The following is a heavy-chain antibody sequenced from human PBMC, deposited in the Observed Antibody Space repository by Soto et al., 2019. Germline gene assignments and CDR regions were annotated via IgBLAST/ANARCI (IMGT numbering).Heavy chain of an antibody. CDR2: IWYDGSNK. D-gene: IGHD5-12*01. CDR3: ARDRVATILGYYYYGMDV. Sequence: GGSLRLSCAASGFTFSSYGMHWVRQAPGKGLEWVAVIWYDGSNKYYADSVKGRFTISRDNSKNTLYLQMNSLRAEDTAVYYCARDRVATILGYYYYGMDVWGQGTTVTVSS. J-gene: IGHJ6*02. V-gene: IGHV3-33*01. CDR1: GFTFSSYG.